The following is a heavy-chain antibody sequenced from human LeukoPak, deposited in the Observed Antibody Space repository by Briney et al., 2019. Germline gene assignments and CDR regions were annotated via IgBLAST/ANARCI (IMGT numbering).Heavy chain of an antibody. Sequence: SETLSLTCTVSGGSISSSSYYWGWIRQPPGKGLEWIGEINHSGSTNYNPSLKSRVTISVDTSKNQFSLKLSSVTAADTAVYYCARAPYYDFWSGSNWFDPWGQGTLVTVSS. J-gene: IGHJ5*02. V-gene: IGHV4-39*07. CDR3: ARAPYYDFWSGSNWFDP. CDR1: GGSISSSSYY. D-gene: IGHD3-3*01. CDR2: INHSGST.